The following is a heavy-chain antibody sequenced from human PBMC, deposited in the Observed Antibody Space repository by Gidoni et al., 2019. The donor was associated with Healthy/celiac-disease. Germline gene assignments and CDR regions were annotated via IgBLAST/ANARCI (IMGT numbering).Heavy chain of an antibody. Sequence: EVQLVESGGGLVQPGGSLRLSCAASGFPFSHAGMRWVRQAPGKGLEWVGRIKSKTEGGKTDYAAPGKGRFTISREDAKNTMYLKMNSLKNEDTAVYDCTTAWEYYYGIGWGQGTLVTVSS. V-gene: IGHV3-15*01. CDR2: IKSKTEGGKT. CDR1: GFPFSHAG. CDR3: TTAWEYYYGIG. D-gene: IGHD3-10*01. J-gene: IGHJ4*02.